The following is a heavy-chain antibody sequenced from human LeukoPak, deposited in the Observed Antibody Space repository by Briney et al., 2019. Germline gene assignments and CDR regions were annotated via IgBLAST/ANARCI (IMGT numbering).Heavy chain of an antibody. Sequence: ASVKVSCMASGYDFTSVGITWVRPAPGQGLEWMGWISPYNGNTSYSQKFQGRVAMTTDTSTTTAYIELRGLRFNDTAVYYCARAGQGSGWYIDYWGQGTLWSVSS. CDR2: ISPYNGNT. J-gene: IGHJ4*02. V-gene: IGHV1-18*01. CDR1: GYDFTSVG. CDR3: ARAGQGSGWYIDY. D-gene: IGHD6-19*01.